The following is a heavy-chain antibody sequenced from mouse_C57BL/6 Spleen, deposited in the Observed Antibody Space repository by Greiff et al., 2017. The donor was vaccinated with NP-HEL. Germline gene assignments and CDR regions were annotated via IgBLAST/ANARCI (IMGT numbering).Heavy chain of an antibody. Sequence: EAGGGLVQPKGSLKVSCAASGFTCNTYAMHWVRQAPGKGLEWVARIRSKSSNYATYYADSVKDRFTSSRDDSQSMLYLQMNNLKTEETAMYYCVREEGSWYFDYWGQGTTLTVSS. CDR2: IRSKSSNYAT. CDR3: VREEGSWYFDY. V-gene: IGHV10-3*01. CDR1: GFTCNTYA. J-gene: IGHJ2*01.